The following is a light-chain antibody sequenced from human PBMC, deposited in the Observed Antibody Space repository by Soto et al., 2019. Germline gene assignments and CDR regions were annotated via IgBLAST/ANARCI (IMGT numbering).Light chain of an antibody. J-gene: IGLJ7*01. CDR2: TNN. CDR1: SSNIGGNT. Sequence: QSVLTQPPSASGAPGQRVTISCSGSSSNIGGNTVNWYQQFPGAASKLLIYTNNQRPSGVPDRFSGSKSGTSASLAISGLQSEDEADYYCAAWDDSLNGAVFGGGTQLTVL. CDR3: AAWDDSLNGAV. V-gene: IGLV1-44*01.